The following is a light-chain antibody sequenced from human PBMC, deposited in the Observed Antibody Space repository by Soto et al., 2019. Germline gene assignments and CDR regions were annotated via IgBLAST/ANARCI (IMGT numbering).Light chain of an antibody. V-gene: IGLV2-14*01. CDR2: EVN. J-gene: IGLJ1*01. Sequence: QSALAQPASVSGSPGQSITISCTGSSSDIGRYDFVSWYQQLPGKAPKLLLFEVNHRPSGVSDRFSGSKSGNTASLTISGLQADDEAHYYCCSYTSSPYLFGSGTKLTVL. CDR3: CSYTSSPYL. CDR1: SSDIGRYDF.